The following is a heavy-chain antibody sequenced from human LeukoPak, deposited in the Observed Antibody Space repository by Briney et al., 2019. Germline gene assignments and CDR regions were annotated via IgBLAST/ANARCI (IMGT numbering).Heavy chain of an antibody. Sequence: SETLSLTCTVSGGSISSYYWSWIRQPPGKGLEWIGSIYYSGSTYYNPSLKSRVTISVDTSKNQFSLKLSSVTAADTAVYYCARHTDYDILTGMLYYFDYWGQGTLVTVSS. J-gene: IGHJ4*02. CDR3: ARHTDYDILTGMLYYFDY. CDR1: GGSISSYY. CDR2: IYYSGST. V-gene: IGHV4-59*05. D-gene: IGHD3-9*01.